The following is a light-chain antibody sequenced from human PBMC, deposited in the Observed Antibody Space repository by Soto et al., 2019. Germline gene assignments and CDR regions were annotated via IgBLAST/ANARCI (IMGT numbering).Light chain of an antibody. Sequence: EIVLTQSPGTLSLSPGERATLSCRASQSVSSRYLAWYQQKPGQARRLLIYGASSRATGIPDRFSCSGSGTDISVTSCILEPEGFAVYYCQQYCSSGTVGQCTKVEIK. CDR2: GAS. CDR3: QQYCSSGT. J-gene: IGKJ1*01. CDR1: QSVSSRY. V-gene: IGKV3-20*01.